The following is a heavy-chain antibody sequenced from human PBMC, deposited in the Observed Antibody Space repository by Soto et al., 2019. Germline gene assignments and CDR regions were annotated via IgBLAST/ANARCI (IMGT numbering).Heavy chain of an antibody. CDR2: ISYDGSNK. CDR1: VFTFISYF. V-gene: IGHV3-30*03. D-gene: IGHD3-3*01. CDR3: ASGNYDFWSGYYQWLEH. J-gene: IGHJ5*02. Sequence: LRLSCSASVFTFISYFMHWVLHSPCNWLEWVAVISYDGSNKYYADSVKGRFTISRDNSKNTLYLQMNSLRAEDTAVYYCASGNYDFWSGYYQWLEHWGQGTMVTVSS.